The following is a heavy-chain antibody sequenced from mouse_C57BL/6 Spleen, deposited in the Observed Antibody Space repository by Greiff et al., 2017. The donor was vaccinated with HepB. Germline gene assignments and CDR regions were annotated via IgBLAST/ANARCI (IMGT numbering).Heavy chain of an antibody. J-gene: IGHJ1*03. CDR2: IYPGDGDT. Sequence: QVHVKQSGPELVKPGASVKISCKASGYAFSSSWMNWVKQRPGKGLEWIGRIYPGDGDTNYNGKFKGKATLTADKSSSTAYMQLSSLTSEDSAVYFCARSGDGYYVGYFDVWGTGTTVTVSS. CDR1: GYAFSSSW. CDR3: ARSGDGYYVGYFDV. D-gene: IGHD2-3*01. V-gene: IGHV1-82*01.